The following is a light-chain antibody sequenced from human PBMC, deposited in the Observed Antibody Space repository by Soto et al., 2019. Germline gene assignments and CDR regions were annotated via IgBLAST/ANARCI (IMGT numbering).Light chain of an antibody. Sequence: QSALTQPASVSGSPGQSITISCTGTSSDVGGYNYVSWYQHHPDKAPKLVIYDVTNRPSGVSNRFSGSKAGNTASLTISGLQAEEDADYYCNSYTGSATPYVFGTGTKLTVL. CDR2: DVT. J-gene: IGLJ1*01. V-gene: IGLV2-14*03. CDR1: SSDVGGYNY. CDR3: NSYTGSATPYV.